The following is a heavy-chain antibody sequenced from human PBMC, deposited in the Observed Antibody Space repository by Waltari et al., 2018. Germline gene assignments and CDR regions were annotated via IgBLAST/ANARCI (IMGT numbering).Heavy chain of an antibody. D-gene: IGHD6-13*01. CDR1: GFTFSSYS. J-gene: IGHJ4*02. CDR2: ISSSSSYI. Sequence: EVQLVESGGGLVKPGGSLRLSCAASGFTFSSYSMNWVRRAPGKGLEWVSSISSSSSYIYYADSVKGRFTISRDNAKNSLYLQMNSLRAEDTAVYYCARDAGAAAGTGGGYWGQGTLVTVSS. V-gene: IGHV3-21*01. CDR3: ARDAGAAAGTGGGY.